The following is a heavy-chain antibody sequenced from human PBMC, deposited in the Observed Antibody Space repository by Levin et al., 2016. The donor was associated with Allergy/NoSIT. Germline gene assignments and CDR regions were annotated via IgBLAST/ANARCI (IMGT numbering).Heavy chain of an antibody. CDR1: GVTVSGNF. CDR2: IYGYGAT. J-gene: IGHJ4*02. D-gene: IGHD2-2*01. V-gene: IGHV3-66*01. Sequence: GESLKISCAGSGVTVSGNFMNWVRQAPGKGLEWVSVIYGYGATVYADSVKGRFTISRDNSKNTLYLEMNSLRVEDSAVYYCGLWVQPNDYWGQGILVTVSS. CDR3: GLWVQPNDY.